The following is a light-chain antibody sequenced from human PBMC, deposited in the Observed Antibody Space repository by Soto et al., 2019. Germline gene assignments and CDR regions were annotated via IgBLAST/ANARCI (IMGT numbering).Light chain of an antibody. CDR3: QQYTNWNWP. CDR1: QSVGSK. V-gene: IGKV3-15*01. J-gene: IGKJ1*01. CDR2: GAS. Sequence: EIVMTQSPATLSVSPGERATLSCRVSQSVGSKLAWYQQKPGQAPRLLIYGASTRATGIPARFSGSGSGTEFTLTINRLESEDLAVYYSQQYTNWNWPFGQETKVEIK.